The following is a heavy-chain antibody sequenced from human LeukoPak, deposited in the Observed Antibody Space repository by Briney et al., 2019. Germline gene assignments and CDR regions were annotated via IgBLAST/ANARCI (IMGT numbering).Heavy chain of an antibody. CDR2: IKSDGSST. V-gene: IGHV3-74*01. J-gene: IGHJ1*01. Sequence: PGGSLRLSCAASGFTFSSHWMHWVRQAPGKGLVWVSRIKSDGSSTSYADSVKGRFTISRDNAKNTLYLQMNSLRAEDMAVYHCARAASCGGDCSSSYLQHWGQGTLVTVSS. CDR1: GFTFSSHW. D-gene: IGHD2-21*02. CDR3: ARAASCGGDCSSSYLQH.